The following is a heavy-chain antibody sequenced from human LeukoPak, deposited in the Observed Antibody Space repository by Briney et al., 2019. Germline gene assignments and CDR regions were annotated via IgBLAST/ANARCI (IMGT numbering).Heavy chain of an antibody. V-gene: IGHV1-2*02. D-gene: IGHD6-13*01. CDR3: ARGISSSWRRDWFDP. CDR2: INPNSGGT. Sequence: ASVKVSCKASGYTFTGYYMRWVRQAPGQGLEWMGWINPNSGGTNYAQKFQGRVTMTRDTSISTAYMELSRLRSDDTAVYYCARGISSSWRRDWFDPWGQGTLVTVSS. J-gene: IGHJ5*02. CDR1: GYTFTGYY.